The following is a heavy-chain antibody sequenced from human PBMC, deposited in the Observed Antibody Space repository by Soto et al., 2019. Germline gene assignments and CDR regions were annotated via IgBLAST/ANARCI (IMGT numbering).Heavy chain of an antibody. CDR1: GGTFSSYA. V-gene: IGHV1-69*13. J-gene: IGHJ6*04. D-gene: IGHD2-15*01. Sequence: SVKVSCKASGGTFSSYAISWVRQAPGEGLEWMGGIIPIFGTANYAQKFQGRVTITADESTSTAYMELSSLRSEDTAVYYCATHIVVVVASTRIPYQYYGMYVCGKRNTVTVYS. CDR2: IIPIFGTA. CDR3: ATHIVVVVASTRIPYQYYGMYV.